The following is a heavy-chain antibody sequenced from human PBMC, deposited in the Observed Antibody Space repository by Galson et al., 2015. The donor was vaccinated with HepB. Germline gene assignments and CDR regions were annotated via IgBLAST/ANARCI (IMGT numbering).Heavy chain of an antibody. CDR2: INSDGSDT. CDR1: GFTFSSYW. Sequence: SLRLSCAASGFTFSSYWMHWVRQAPGKGLGWVSRINSDGSDTIYADSVKGRFTISRDNAKNTPYLQMSGLRVEDSAVYYCTRDPLQYGSGHDLWGQGTLVTVSS. CDR3: TRDPLQYGSGHDL. J-gene: IGHJ5*02. V-gene: IGHV3-74*01. D-gene: IGHD3-10*01.